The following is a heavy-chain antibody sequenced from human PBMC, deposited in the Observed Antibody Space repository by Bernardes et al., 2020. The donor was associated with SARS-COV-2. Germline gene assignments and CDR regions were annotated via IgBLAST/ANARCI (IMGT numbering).Heavy chain of an antibody. Sequence: ASVKVSCKASGYTFSSYGISWVRQAPGHGLEWMGWISAYYGTTDYAEKFQGRFTVSRDNTRNLLYLHMDSLRADDTAVYYCARGHYGDYKGFDPWGQGTLVTVSP. CDR3: ARGHYGDYKGFDP. CDR1: GYTFSSYG. V-gene: IGHV1-18*01. J-gene: IGHJ5*02. CDR2: ISAYYGTT. D-gene: IGHD4-17*01.